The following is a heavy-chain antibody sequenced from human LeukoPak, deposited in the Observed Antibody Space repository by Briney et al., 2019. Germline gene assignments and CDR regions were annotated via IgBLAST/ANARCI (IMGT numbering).Heavy chain of an antibody. CDR1: GGTFSSYA. CDR2: IFPIFGTA. Sequence: ASGKFSCKASGGTFSSYAISWVRKAPGQGLEWMGGIFPIFGTANYAQKFQGRVTITADESTSTAYMELSSLRSEDTAVYYCARTQPGWVPREYSSSSRSDYWGQGTLVTVSS. CDR3: ARTQPGWVPREYSSSSRSDY. V-gene: IGHV1-69*13. D-gene: IGHD6-6*01. J-gene: IGHJ4*02.